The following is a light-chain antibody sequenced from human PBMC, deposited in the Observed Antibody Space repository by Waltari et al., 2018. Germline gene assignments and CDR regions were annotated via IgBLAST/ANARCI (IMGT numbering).Light chain of an antibody. CDR1: QYISNY. J-gene: IGKJ2*01. V-gene: IGKV1-33*01. CDR3: QQCYSTPYT. Sequence: DIQMTQSPSSLSASVGARVTITCQASQYISNYLNWYQQKPGKAPKLLIYDASNLETGVPSRFSGSGSGTDFTFTISSLQAADVAVYYCQQCYSTPYTFGQGTKLEIK. CDR2: DAS.